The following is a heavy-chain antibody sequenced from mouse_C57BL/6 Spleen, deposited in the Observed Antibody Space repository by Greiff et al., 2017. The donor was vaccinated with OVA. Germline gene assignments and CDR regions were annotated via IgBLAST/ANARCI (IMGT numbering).Heavy chain of an antibody. Sequence: QVQLQQPGAELVKPGASVKMSCKASGYTFTSYWITWVKQRPGHGLEWIGDIYPGSGSTHYNEKFQSKATLTVDPSSRTAYMQLSSLTSEDSAVYDCARQRGRGYLDGGGTGTTVTVSS. J-gene: IGHJ1*03. CDR1: GYTFTSYW. V-gene: IGHV1-55*01. CDR3: ARQRGRGYLDG. D-gene: IGHD4-1*02. CDR2: IYPGSGST.